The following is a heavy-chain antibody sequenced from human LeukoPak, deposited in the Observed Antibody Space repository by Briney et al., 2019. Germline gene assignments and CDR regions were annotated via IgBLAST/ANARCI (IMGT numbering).Heavy chain of an antibody. CDR3: ARDELNLGGYFDY. CDR2: ISSSSSTI. Sequence: PGGSLRLSCAASGFTFSSYSMNWVRQAPGKGLEWVSYISSSSSTIYCADSVKGRFTIFRDNAKNSLYLQMNSLRAEDTAVYYCARDELNLGGYFDYWGQGTLVTVSS. CDR1: GFTFSSYS. J-gene: IGHJ4*02. V-gene: IGHV3-48*01. D-gene: IGHD3-16*01.